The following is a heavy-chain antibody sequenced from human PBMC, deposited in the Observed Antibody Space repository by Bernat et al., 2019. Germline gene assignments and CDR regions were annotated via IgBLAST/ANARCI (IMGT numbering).Heavy chain of an antibody. J-gene: IGHJ6*03. CDR2: VSYDGSHK. V-gene: IGHV3-30*01. CDR1: GFTFSNSA. D-gene: IGHD6-19*01. Sequence: QVQLVESGGGVVQPGRSLRLSCAASGFTFSNSALHWVRQAPGKGLEWVAVVSYDGSHKYYAGSVKGRFTISRDNSKNTLYLQMDSLRPEDTAVYYCARDGRAYSSAWVYDYYYYMDVWGKGTTVTVSS. CDR3: ARDGRAYSSAWVYDYYYYMDV.